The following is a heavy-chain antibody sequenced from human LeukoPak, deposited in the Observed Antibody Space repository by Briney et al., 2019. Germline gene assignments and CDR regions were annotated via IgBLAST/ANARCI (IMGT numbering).Heavy chain of an antibody. V-gene: IGHV3-30-3*01. CDR1: GFTFSDYA. Sequence: GGSLRLSCAASGFTFSDYAMYWVRQAPGKGLEWVAVISYDEINKFYADSVKGRFTISRDNSKNTLYLQMNSLRAEDTAVYYCAKTGSGYYYFDYWGQGTLVTVSS. D-gene: IGHD3-22*01. J-gene: IGHJ4*02. CDR3: AKTGSGYYYFDY. CDR2: ISYDEINK.